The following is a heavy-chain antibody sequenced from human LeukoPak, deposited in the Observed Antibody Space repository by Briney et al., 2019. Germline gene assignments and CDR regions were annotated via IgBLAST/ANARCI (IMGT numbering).Heavy chain of an antibody. V-gene: IGHV3-23*01. J-gene: IGHJ4*02. Sequence: GGSLRLSCAASGFQFSLFAMSWVRQAPGKGLEWISGLFGNGDGIAYADSVKGRFTISRDNSKNTLYLQMNSLRAEDTAVYYCAKDLRQDGFCDIDSWGQGTLVTVSS. CDR2: LFGNGDGI. CDR3: AKDLRQDGFCDIDS. CDR1: GFQFSLFA. D-gene: IGHD2-15*01.